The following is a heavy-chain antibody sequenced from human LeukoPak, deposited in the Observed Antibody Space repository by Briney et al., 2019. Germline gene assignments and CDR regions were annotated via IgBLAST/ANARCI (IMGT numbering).Heavy chain of an antibody. CDR3: ARDSQRWSLENFYAMDV. Sequence: GGSLRLSCAASGFTFSRFGIHWVRQAPGKGLQWVALISYDGSKTYYAASVKDRFTISRDNSKNTLYLQMNSLRTDDTAVYYCARDSQRWSLENFYAMDVWGQGTTVTVSS. D-gene: IGHD1-1*01. CDR2: ISYDGSKT. CDR1: GFTFSRFG. J-gene: IGHJ6*02. V-gene: IGHV3-30*03.